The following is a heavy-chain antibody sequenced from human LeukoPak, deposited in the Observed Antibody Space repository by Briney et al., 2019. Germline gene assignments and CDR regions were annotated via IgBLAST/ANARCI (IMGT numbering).Heavy chain of an antibody. CDR3: ARRLHARRDPYNPFDS. D-gene: IGHD5-24*01. Sequence: SVKVSCKASGGNFNTYSLSWIRQAPGQGLEWMGGFTTILRTPTYAQKFQDRVKLIADEVTGTVYMDLGGLRSEDTAIYYCARRLHARRDPYNPFDSWGLGTLVTVSS. CDR2: FTTILRTP. J-gene: IGHJ4*02. CDR1: GGNFNTYS. V-gene: IGHV1-69*01.